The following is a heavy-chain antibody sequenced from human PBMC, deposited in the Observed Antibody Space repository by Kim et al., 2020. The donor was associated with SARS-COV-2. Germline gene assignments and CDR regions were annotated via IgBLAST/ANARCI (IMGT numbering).Heavy chain of an antibody. CDR1: AGSISSYS. CDR3: GRGASSFGY. J-gene: IGHJ4*02. D-gene: IGHD6-6*01. CDR2: IYYTGDT. Sequence: SETLSLTCTVSAGSISSYSWTWVRQPPGKGLEWIGYIYYTGDTNYNPSLESGGTISVETSKNQFSLKLSSGTAADTAVDYFGRGASSFGYWGQWNPVTVS. V-gene: IGHV4-59*13.